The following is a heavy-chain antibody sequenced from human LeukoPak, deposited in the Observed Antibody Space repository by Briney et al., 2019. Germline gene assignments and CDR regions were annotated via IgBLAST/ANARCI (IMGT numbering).Heavy chain of an antibody. CDR3: ARHFGCSSVSPYDY. CDR2: IYSVTT. V-gene: IGHV4-39*01. D-gene: IGHD6-6*01. Sequence: SETLSLTCTVSGGSISSSTYYWGWIRQPPGKGLEWIGSIYSVTTSYNPSLKSRVTISVDTSKNQFSLKLTSVTAADTAVYYCARHFGCSSVSPYDYWGQGTLLTVSS. J-gene: IGHJ4*02. CDR1: GGSISSSTYY.